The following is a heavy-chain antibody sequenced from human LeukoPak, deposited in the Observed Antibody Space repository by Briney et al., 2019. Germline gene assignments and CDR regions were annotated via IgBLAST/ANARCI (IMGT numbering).Heavy chain of an antibody. Sequence: ASVKVSCRASGGTFSSYAISWVRQAPGQGLEWMGGIIPIFGKANYAQKFQGRGTITADESTSTAYMELSSLRSEDTAVYYCARDWSPTLYDFWSGYSRGDAFDIWGQGTMVTVSS. CDR3: ARDWSPTLYDFWSGYSRGDAFDI. V-gene: IGHV1-69*13. D-gene: IGHD3-3*01. CDR2: IIPIFGKA. J-gene: IGHJ3*02. CDR1: GGTFSSYA.